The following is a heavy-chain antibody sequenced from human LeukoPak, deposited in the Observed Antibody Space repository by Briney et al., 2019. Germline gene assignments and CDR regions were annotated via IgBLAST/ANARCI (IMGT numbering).Heavy chain of an antibody. CDR3: ARDLGSYDFWSGTNWFDP. Sequence: KTSETLSLTCTVSGYSISSGYYWGWIRQPPGKGLEWIGSIYHSGSTYYNPSLKSRVTISVDTSKNQFSLKLSSVTAADTAVYYCARDLGSYDFWSGTNWFDPWGQGTLVTVSS. D-gene: IGHD3-3*01. CDR1: GYSISSGYY. J-gene: IGHJ5*02. CDR2: IYHSGST. V-gene: IGHV4-38-2*02.